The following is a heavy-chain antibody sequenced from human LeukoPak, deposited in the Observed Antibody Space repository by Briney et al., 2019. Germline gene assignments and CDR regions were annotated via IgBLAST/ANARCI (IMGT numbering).Heavy chain of an antibody. CDR3: ARGRFWSGTYYYYGMDV. CDR1: GYTFTSYD. Sequence: ASVKVSCKASGYTFTSYDINWVRQATRQGLEWMGWMNPNSGNTGYAQKFQGRVTMTRNTSISTAYMELSSLRSEDTAVYYCARGRFWSGTYYYYGMDVWGQGTTVTVSS. V-gene: IGHV1-8*01. CDR2: MNPNSGNT. D-gene: IGHD3-3*01. J-gene: IGHJ6*02.